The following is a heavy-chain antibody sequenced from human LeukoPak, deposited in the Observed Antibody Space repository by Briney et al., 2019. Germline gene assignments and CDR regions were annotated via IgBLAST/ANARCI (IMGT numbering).Heavy chain of an antibody. D-gene: IGHD2-2*01. CDR2: IIRIFGTA. CDR1: GGTFSSYA. J-gene: IGHJ5*02. Sequence: GASAKVSCKASGGTFSSYAISWVRQAPGQGVEWMGGIIRIFGTANYAQKLEGRVTITADESTSTAYMELSSLRSEDTAVCYCARDVVPAAIVNWFDPWGQGTLVTVSS. CDR3: ARDVVPAAIVNWFDP. V-gene: IGHV1-69*13.